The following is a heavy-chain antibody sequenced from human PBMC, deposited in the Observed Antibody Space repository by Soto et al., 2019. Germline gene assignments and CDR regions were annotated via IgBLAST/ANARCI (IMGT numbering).Heavy chain of an antibody. Sequence: EVQLLESGGDLVQPGGSLGLSCAASGFTFSSYAMSWVRQAPGKGLEWVSTINRGSTSTYYADSVRGRFTISRDNSKDTLLLQKNSLRAEDTAVYYCAKVLWIDDAFDAWGQGTMVTVSS. CDR3: AKVLWIDDAFDA. V-gene: IGHV3-23*01. J-gene: IGHJ3*01. CDR2: INRGSTST. CDR1: GFTFSSYA. D-gene: IGHD2-2*03.